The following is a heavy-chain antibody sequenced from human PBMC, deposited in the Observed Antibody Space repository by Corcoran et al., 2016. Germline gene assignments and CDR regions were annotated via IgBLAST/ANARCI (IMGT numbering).Heavy chain of an antibody. J-gene: IGHJ4*02. V-gene: IGHV4-38-2*02. CDR3: ARVPKSHYDSSGYPPTAPPPYFDY. CDR1: GYSISSGYY. D-gene: IGHD3-22*01. CDR2: IYHSGST. Sequence: QEQLQESGPGLVKPSETLSLTCTVSGYSISSGYYWGWIRQPPGKGLEWIGSIYHSGSTYYNPSLKSRVTISVDTSKNQFSLKLSSVTAADTAGNSWARVPKSHYDSSGYPPTAPPPYFDYWGQGTVVTVSS.